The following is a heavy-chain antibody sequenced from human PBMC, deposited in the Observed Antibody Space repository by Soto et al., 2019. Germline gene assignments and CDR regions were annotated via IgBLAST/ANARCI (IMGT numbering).Heavy chain of an antibody. CDR1: GYTFTGYY. CDR3: ARQYDYIWGSYRNAAFDI. Sequence: ASVKVSCKASGYTFTGYYMHWVRQAPGQGLEWMGWINPNSGGTNYAQKFQGWVTMTRDTSISTAYMELSRLRSDDTAVYYCARQYDYIWGSYRNAAFDIWGQGTMVNVSS. J-gene: IGHJ3*02. V-gene: IGHV1-2*04. D-gene: IGHD3-16*02. CDR2: INPNSGGT.